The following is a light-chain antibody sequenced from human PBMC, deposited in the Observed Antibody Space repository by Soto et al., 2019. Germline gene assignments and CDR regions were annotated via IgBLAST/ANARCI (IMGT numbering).Light chain of an antibody. CDR2: GAS. CDR1: QAINNN. V-gene: IGKV3-15*01. Sequence: TQAPDTLSVSPGERATLSCRASQAINNNVAWYQLKDGQVPRLLIYGASTRAADVPARFSGGGSGTEFTLTISSLQSEDFEEYHCQQYNNWPQTFGQGTKVDIK. J-gene: IGKJ1*01. CDR3: QQYNNWPQT.